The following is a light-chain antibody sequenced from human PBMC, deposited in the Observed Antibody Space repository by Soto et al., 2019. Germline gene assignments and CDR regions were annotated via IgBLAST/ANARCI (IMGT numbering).Light chain of an antibody. V-gene: IGLV2-8*01. J-gene: IGLJ3*02. CDR1: STDVGAYNY. CDR2: EVT. Sequence: QSVLTQPRSVSGSPGQSVTISCTGTSTDVGAYNYVSWYQQHPGKAPKLMIYEVTKRPSGVPDRFSGSKSGNTASLTVSGLQTEDEADYYCGSHAGNSNLVFGGGTKLTVL. CDR3: GSHAGNSNLV.